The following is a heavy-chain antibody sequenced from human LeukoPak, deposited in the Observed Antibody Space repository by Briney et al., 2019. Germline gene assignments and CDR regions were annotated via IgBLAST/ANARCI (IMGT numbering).Heavy chain of an antibody. CDR1: GYSFTSYW. J-gene: IGHJ5*02. CDR2: IYPGDSDT. V-gene: IGHV5-51*01. D-gene: IGHD2-15*01. CDR3: ARRGSYCSGGSCRGNWFDP. Sequence: GESLKISCKGSGYSFTSYWIGWVRQMPGKGLEWMGIIYPGDSDTRYSPSFQGQVTISADKSISTAYLQWSSLKASDTAMYYCARRGSYCSGGSCRGNWFDPGAREPWSPSPQ.